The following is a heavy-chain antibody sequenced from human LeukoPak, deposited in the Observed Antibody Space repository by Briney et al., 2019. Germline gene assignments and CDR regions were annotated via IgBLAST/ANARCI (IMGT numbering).Heavy chain of an antibody. V-gene: IGHV3-7*03. CDR2: IKQDGNEK. CDR1: EFTFSSYW. J-gene: IGHJ4*02. Sequence: GGSLRLSCAASEFTFSSYWMTWVRQAPGKGLERVASIKQDGNEKYYVDSVKGRFNISRDNAKNSLYLQMSCLRAEDTAVYYCARDGGYCTGGTCYSTHWGQGALVIVSS. D-gene: IGHD2-15*01. CDR3: ARDGGYCTGGTCYSTH.